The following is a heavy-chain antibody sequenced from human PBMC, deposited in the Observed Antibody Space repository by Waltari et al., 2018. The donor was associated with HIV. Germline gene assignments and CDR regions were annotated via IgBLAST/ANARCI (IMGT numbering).Heavy chain of an antibody. CDR3: ARLRGYTNSGRGMDV. CDR1: GYTFTTYC. CDR2: IYPGDSDT. Sequence: EVQLVQSGAEVRKSGESLKISCKTSGYTFTTYCIGWVRQMPGKGLEWMGIIYPGDSDTRYSPSFQGQVNISADKSINTVYVQWSSLATSDSATYYCARLRGYTNSGRGMDVWGQGTTVTVSS. V-gene: IGHV5-51*01. J-gene: IGHJ6*02. D-gene: IGHD1-26*01.